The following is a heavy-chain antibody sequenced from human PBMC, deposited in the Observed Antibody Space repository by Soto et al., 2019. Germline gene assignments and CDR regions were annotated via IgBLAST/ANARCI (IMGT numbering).Heavy chain of an antibody. V-gene: IGHV3-30-3*01. Sequence: QVQLVESGGGVVQPGRSLRLSCAASGFTFSSYAMHWVRQAPGKGLEWVAVISYDGSNKYYADSVKGRFTISRDNSKNTLYLQMNSLRAEDTAVYYCARVCYGGNSRLTYYYYGMDVWGQGTTVTVSS. D-gene: IGHD4-17*01. CDR3: ARVCYGGNSRLTYYYYGMDV. CDR2: ISYDGSNK. CDR1: GFTFSSYA. J-gene: IGHJ6*02.